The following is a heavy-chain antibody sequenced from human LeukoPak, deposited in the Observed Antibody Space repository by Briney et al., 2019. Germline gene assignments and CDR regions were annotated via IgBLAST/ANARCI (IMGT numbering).Heavy chain of an antibody. V-gene: IGHV1-2*02. CDR3: ARDPVAYCGGDCYPDY. J-gene: IGHJ4*02. CDR1: GYTFTGYY. D-gene: IGHD2-21*01. Sequence: ASVKVSRKASGYTFTGYYMHWVRQAPGQGLEWMGWINPNSGGTNYAQKFQGRVTMTRDTSISTAYMELSRLRSDDTAVHYCARDPVAYCGGDCYPDYWGQGTLVTVSS. CDR2: INPNSGGT.